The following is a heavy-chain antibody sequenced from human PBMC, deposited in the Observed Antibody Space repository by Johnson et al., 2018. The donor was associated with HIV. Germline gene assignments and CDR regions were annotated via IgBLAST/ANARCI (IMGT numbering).Heavy chain of an antibody. CDR3: ARGEWELNAGHGFDI. V-gene: IGHV3-30*03. Sequence: VQLVESGGGVVQPGRSLRLSCATSGFTFSSFGIYWVRQAPGKGLEWVAVISYDGSNKYYVDSVKGRFTISRGNAKNSLHLQMNGLRAKDTAVYYCARGEWELNAGHGFDIWGQGTMVTVSS. CDR1: GFTFSSFG. J-gene: IGHJ3*02. D-gene: IGHD1-26*01. CDR2: ISYDGSNK.